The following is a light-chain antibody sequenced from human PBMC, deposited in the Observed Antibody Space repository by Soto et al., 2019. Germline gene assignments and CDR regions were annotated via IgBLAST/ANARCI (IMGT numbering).Light chain of an antibody. CDR3: QQSYSSTWT. CDR1: QTISSW. Sequence: DIQMTQSPSTLSGSVGDRVTITCRASQTISSWLAWYQQKPGKAPKLLIYAASSLQSGVPSRFSGSGSGTDFTLTISSLHPEDFATYYCQQSYSSTWTFGRGTKVDIK. CDR2: AAS. V-gene: IGKV1-39*01. J-gene: IGKJ1*01.